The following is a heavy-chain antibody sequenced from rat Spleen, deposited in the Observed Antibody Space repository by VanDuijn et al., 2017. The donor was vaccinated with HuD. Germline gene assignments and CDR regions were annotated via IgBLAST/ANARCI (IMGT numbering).Heavy chain of an antibody. Sequence: EVQLVESDGGFVQSGGSLKLSCASSGFTFSDYYMAWVRQAPTKGLDWVASISPSGGSTHYRDSAKGRFTISRDSAKSTLYLQMDSLRYEDTATYYCATAGSRLSRFAYWGQGTLVTVSS. D-gene: IGHD1-4*01. J-gene: IGHJ3*01. CDR1: GFTFSDYY. V-gene: IGHV5-19*01. CDR2: ISPSGGST. CDR3: ATAGSRLSRFAY.